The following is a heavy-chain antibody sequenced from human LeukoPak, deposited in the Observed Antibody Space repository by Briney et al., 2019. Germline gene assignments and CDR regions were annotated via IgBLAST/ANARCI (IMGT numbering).Heavy chain of an antibody. CDR1: GFTFSSHW. CDR2: IKHDGSEK. J-gene: IGHJ4*02. Sequence: GGSLRLSCAGSGFTFSSHWMTWVRQTPGKGLEWVASIKHDGSEKNYVDSVKGRFTISRDNAKNSLYVEMNNLRGEDTAVYYCARDNFDWRPLDCWGQGTLVTVSS. D-gene: IGHD3-9*01. V-gene: IGHV3-7*03. CDR3: ARDNFDWRPLDC.